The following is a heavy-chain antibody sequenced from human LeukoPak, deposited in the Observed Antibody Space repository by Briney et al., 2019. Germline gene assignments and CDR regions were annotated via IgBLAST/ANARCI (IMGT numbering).Heavy chain of an antibody. J-gene: IGHJ4*02. CDR2: IYYSGST. V-gene: IGHV4-39*01. CDR3: ARRLSGPLDY. CDR1: GGSISSSNYY. Sequence: PSETLSLTCTVSGGSISSSNYYWGWIRQPPGKGLEWIGSIYYSGSTYYNPSLKSRVTISVDTSKNQFSLKLSPVTAADTAVYHCARRLSGPLDYWGQGTLVTVSS. D-gene: IGHD3-16*01.